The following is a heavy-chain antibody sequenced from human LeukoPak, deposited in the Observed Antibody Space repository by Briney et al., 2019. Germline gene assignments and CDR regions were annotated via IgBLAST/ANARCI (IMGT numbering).Heavy chain of an antibody. CDR2: ISYDGSNK. D-gene: IGHD3-10*01. CDR1: GFTFSSYA. J-gene: IGHJ4*02. CDR3: ARDRTFLGRMVLGVKGYCDY. V-gene: IGHV3-30-3*01. Sequence: GGSLRLFCAASGFTFSSYAMHWVRQAPGKGLEWVAVISYDGSNKYYADSVKGRFTISRDNSKNTLYLQMNSLRAEDTAVYYCARDRTFLGRMVLGVKGYCDYWGQGTLVTVSS.